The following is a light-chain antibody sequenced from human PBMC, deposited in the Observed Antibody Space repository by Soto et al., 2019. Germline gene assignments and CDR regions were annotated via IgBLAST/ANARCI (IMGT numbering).Light chain of an antibody. Sequence: DIQMTQSPSTLSASVGDRVTITCRASQSISSWLAWYQQKPGKAPKLLIYDAYSLESGTPSRFSGRRSGTEFTLTIASVQPEDFATYYCQQYNSYSQTFGQGTKVDIK. CDR2: DAY. V-gene: IGKV1-5*01. CDR3: QQYNSYSQT. CDR1: QSISSW. J-gene: IGKJ1*01.